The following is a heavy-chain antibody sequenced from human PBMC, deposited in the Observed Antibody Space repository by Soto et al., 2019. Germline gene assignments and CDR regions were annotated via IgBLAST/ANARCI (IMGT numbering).Heavy chain of an antibody. V-gene: IGHV1-69*13. CDR1: GGTFSSYA. J-gene: IGHJ4*02. D-gene: IGHD6-13*01. CDR3: ARDRREAAGPTFDY. CDR2: IIPIFGTA. Sequence: SVKVSCKASGGTFSSYAISWVRQAPGQGLEWMGGIIPIFGTANYAQKFQGRVTITADESTSTAYMELSSLRSEDTAVYYCARDRREAAGPTFDYWGQGTLVTVSS.